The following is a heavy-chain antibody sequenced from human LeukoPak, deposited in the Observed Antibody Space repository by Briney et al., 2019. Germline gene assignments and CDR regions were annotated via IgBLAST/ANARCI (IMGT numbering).Heavy chain of an antibody. CDR2: IRPAGSEQ. V-gene: IGHV3-7*01. CDR1: GFTFSTYG. CDR3: ARDRRPGYYFDY. J-gene: IGHJ4*02. D-gene: IGHD5-12*01. Sequence: GGSLRLSCEASGFTFSTYGINWVRQAPGKGLKWVANIRPAGSEQYYVDSVKGRFTISRDNAKNSLYLQINSLRAEDTAVYYCARDRRPGYYFDYWGQGTLVTVSS.